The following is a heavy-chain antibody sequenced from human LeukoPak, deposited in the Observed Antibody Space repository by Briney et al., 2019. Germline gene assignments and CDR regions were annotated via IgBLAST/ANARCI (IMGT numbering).Heavy chain of an antibody. CDR3: ARGGYFSHYYDSSGYSPVN. D-gene: IGHD3-22*01. J-gene: IGHJ3*01. Sequence: ASVKVSCKASGYTFTSYYMHWVRQAPGQGLEWMEIINPSGGSTGYAQKFQGRVTMTRDTSTSTVYMELSSLRSEDTAVYYCARGGYFSHYYDSSGYSPVNWGQGTMVTVSS. V-gene: IGHV1-46*01. CDR1: GYTFTSYY. CDR2: INPSGGST.